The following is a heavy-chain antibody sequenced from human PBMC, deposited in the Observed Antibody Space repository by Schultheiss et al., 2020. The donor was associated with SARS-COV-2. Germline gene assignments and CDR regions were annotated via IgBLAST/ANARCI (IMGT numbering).Heavy chain of an antibody. J-gene: IGHJ4*02. CDR1: GFTFSSYG. Sequence: GGSLRLSCAASGFTFSSYGMHWVRQAPGKGLEWVAVISYDGSNKYYADSVKGRFTISRDNSKNTLYLQMNSLRAEDTAVYYCAVHPGIAVAGPHFDYWGQGTLVTVSS. CDR3: AVHPGIAVAGPHFDY. D-gene: IGHD6-19*01. CDR2: ISYDGSNK. V-gene: IGHV3-30*03.